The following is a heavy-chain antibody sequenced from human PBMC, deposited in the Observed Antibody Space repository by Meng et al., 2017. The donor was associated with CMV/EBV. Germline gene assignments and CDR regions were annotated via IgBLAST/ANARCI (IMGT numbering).Heavy chain of an antibody. V-gene: IGHV3-30*04. CDR2: ISYDGSNK. CDR1: GFTFSSYA. D-gene: IGHD5-24*01. J-gene: IGHJ6*02. Sequence: GGSLRLSCAASGFTFSSYAMHWVRQAPGRGLEWVAVISYDGSNKYYADSVKGRFTISRDNSKNTLYLQMNSLRAGDTAVYYCARGQPPILVEMATIYPGMDVWGQGTTVTVSS. CDR3: ARGQPPILVEMATIYPGMDV.